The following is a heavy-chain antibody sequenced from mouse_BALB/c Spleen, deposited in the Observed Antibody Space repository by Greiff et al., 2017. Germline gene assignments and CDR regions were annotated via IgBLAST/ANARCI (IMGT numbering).Heavy chain of an antibody. Sequence: EVKVVESGGGLVKPGGSLKLSCAASGFTFSDYYMYWVRQTPEKRLEWVATISDGGSYTYYPDSVKGRFTLSRDNAKNNLYLQMSSLKSEDTAMYYCARDNLAYWGQGTLVTVSA. V-gene: IGHV5-4*02. CDR1: GFTFSDYY. CDR3: ARDNLAY. CDR2: ISDGGSYT. J-gene: IGHJ3*01.